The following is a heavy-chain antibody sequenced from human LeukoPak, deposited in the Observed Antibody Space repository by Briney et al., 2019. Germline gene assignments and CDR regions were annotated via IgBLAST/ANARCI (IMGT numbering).Heavy chain of an antibody. Sequence: SETLSLTCTVSGGSISSGSYYWSWIRQPAGKGLEWIGRIYTSGSTNYNPSLKSRVTISIDTSKNQFSLKLSSVTAADTAVYYCARAPPSIAVAFDAFDIWGQGTMVTVSS. CDR3: ARAPPSIAVAFDAFDI. J-gene: IGHJ3*02. CDR2: IYTSGST. CDR1: GGSISSGSYY. D-gene: IGHD6-19*01. V-gene: IGHV4-61*02.